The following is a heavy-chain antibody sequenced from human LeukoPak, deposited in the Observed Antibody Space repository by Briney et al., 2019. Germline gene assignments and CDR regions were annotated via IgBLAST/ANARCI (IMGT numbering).Heavy chain of an antibody. CDR1: GFTFSDYY. V-gene: IGHV3-11*06. CDR3: ARLGWATAPLDY. CDR2: ISSSSSYA. D-gene: IGHD5-12*01. J-gene: IGHJ4*02. Sequence: GGSLRLSCAASGFTFSDYYMSWVRQAPGKGLEWVSYISSSSSYANYADSVKGRFTISRDNAKNSLYLQMNSLRAEDTAVYYCARLGWATAPLDYWGQGTLVTVSS.